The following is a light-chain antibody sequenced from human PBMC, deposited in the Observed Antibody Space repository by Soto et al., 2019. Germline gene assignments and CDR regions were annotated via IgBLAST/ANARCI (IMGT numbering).Light chain of an antibody. V-gene: IGLV2-14*03. J-gene: IGLJ1*01. CDR1: SSDVGGYNF. CDR3: SSYTSSYTYV. CDR2: DVS. Sequence: QSVLTQPASVSGSPGQSVTISCAGTSSDVGGYNFVSWYQQHPGKAPKLMIYDVSSRPSGVSNRFSGSKSGNTASLTISGLEAEDEDDYCCSSYTSSYTYVFGTGTKVTVL.